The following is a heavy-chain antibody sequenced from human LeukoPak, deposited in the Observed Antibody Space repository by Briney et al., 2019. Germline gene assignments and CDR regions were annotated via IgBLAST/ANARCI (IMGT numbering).Heavy chain of an antibody. Sequence: PSETLSLTCTVSGVSISSYYWSWIRQPPGKGLEWIGRIYTSGSTNYNPSLKSRVTISVDTSKNQFSLKLSSVTAADTAVYYCARGIVVVAQLGYYYYYMDVWGKGTTVTISS. J-gene: IGHJ6*03. CDR1: GVSISSYY. CDR2: IYTSGST. CDR3: ARGIVVVAQLGYYYYYMDV. D-gene: IGHD2-15*01. V-gene: IGHV4-4*08.